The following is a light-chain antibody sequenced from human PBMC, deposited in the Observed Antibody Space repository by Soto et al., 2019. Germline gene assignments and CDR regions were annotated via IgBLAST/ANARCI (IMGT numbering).Light chain of an antibody. J-gene: IGKJ5*01. CDR1: QSIGSW. V-gene: IGKV1-5*03. CDR2: KTS. Sequence: DIQMTQSPSTLSASVGDRVTITCRASQSIGSWLAWYQQKPGKAPKLLIYKTSILENGVPSRFSGSGSGTEFTLTIRSLQPDDFATYFCQQYNYYPTFGQGTRLEIK. CDR3: QQYNYYPT.